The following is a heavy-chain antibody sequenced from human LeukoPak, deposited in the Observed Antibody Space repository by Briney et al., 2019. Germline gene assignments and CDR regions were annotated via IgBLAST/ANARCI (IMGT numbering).Heavy chain of an antibody. V-gene: IGHV4-59*01. CDR1: GGSISSYY. Sequence: SETLSLTCTVSGGSISSYYWSWIRQPPGKGLEWIGYIYSSGSTDYNPSLKSRVTISEDTSKNQFSLKLSSVTAADAAVYYCARGDCSGGSCYLFDYWGQGALVTVSS. CDR2: IYSSGST. D-gene: IGHD2-15*01. J-gene: IGHJ4*02. CDR3: ARGDCSGGSCYLFDY.